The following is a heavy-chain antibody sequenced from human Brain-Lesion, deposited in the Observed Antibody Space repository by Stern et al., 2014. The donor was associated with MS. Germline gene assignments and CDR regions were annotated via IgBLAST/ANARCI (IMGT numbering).Heavy chain of an antibody. V-gene: IGHV2-5*02. D-gene: IGHD2-2*01. CDR2: IYWDDSK. J-gene: IGHJ4*02. CDR3: ATHAPGVVPAALDY. CDR1: GFSLSTSGVG. Sequence: QITLKESGPTLVKPTQTLTLTCTFSGFSLSTSGVGVGWIRQPPGKALEWLPCIYWDDSKRYSPSLKNRLTITKDTSKNQVVLTMNNMDPVDTATFYCATHAPGVVPAALDYWGQGTLVTVS.